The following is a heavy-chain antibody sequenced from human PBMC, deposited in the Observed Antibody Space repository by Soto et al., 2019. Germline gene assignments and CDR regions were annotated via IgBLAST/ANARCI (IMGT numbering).Heavy chain of an antibody. J-gene: IGHJ3*01. D-gene: IGHD6-19*01. Sequence: QVQLVQSGAEVKKPGSSVKVSCKASGGTFSSYTTSWVRQAPGQGLEWMGRIIPILGIANYAQKFQGRVTITADKSTSNAYMELSSLRSEDTAVYYCARDHFEQWQAFDFWGQGTMVTVSS. CDR3: ARDHFEQWQAFDF. CDR1: GGTFSSYT. V-gene: IGHV1-69*08. CDR2: IIPILGIA.